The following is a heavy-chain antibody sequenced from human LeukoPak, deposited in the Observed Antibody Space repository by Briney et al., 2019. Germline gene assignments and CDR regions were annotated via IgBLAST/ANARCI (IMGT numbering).Heavy chain of an antibody. CDR3: AREGYGDYFAFDI. D-gene: IGHD4-17*01. Sequence: ASVKVSCTSSGYTFTGYYMHWVRQGPGQGLEWMGWINPNSGNTNYAQKLQGRVTMTTDTSTSTAYMELRSLRSDDTAVYYCAREGYGDYFAFDIWGQGTMVTVSS. V-gene: IGHV1-18*04. CDR1: GYTFTGYY. J-gene: IGHJ3*02. CDR2: INPNSGNT.